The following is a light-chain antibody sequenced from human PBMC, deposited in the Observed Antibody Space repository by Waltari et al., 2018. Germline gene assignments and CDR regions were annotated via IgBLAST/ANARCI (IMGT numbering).Light chain of an antibody. Sequence: DIQMTQSPSTLSASVGDRVTITCRASQSISWWLAWFQQKQGKAPKILIYKASSLKSGGPSRFSGSGFVTEFTLTISSLQADDFATYYCQDYNSYTFGQGTKVEVK. CDR1: QSISWW. V-gene: IGKV1-5*03. CDR3: QDYNSYT. CDR2: KAS. J-gene: IGKJ1*01.